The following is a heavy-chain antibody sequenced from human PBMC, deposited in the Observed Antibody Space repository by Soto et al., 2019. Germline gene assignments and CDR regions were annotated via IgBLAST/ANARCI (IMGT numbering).Heavy chain of an antibody. Sequence: QVQLVESGGGVVQPGRSLRLSCAASGFTFTTYGMHWVRQSPGKGLEWVASMWYDGSSQHYADSVKGRFTISTDTSKNILYLQMNSLRADDTAVYYCAREDVYESVRDYYYYGQDVWGQGTTVPVSS. CDR1: GFTFTTYG. J-gene: IGHJ6*02. CDR2: MWYDGSSQ. D-gene: IGHD3-22*01. CDR3: AREDVYESVRDYYYYGQDV. V-gene: IGHV3-33*01.